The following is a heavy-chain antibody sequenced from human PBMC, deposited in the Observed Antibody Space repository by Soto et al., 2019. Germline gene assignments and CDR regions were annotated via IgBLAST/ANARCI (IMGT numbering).Heavy chain of an antibody. CDR2: ISGSGGST. CDR1: GFTFISYA. J-gene: IGHJ4*02. Sequence: GESLTLSCAASGFTFISYAMSWVRQAPGKGLEWVSAISGSGGSTYYADSVKGRFTISRDNSKNTLYLQMNSLRAEDTAVYYCAQRVRYAAFDYWGQGTLVTVSS. D-gene: IGHD5-12*01. V-gene: IGHV3-23*01. CDR3: AQRVRYAAFDY.